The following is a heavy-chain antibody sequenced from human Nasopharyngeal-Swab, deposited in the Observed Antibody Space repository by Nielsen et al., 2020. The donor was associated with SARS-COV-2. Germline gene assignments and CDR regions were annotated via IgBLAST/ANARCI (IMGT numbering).Heavy chain of an antibody. D-gene: IGHD1-26*01. J-gene: IGHJ6*03. V-gene: IGHV3-74*01. CDR3: ARASYRGYYYMDV. CDR2: INTDGSST. Sequence: WIRRPSGKGLLWVSRINTDGSSTPYADSVKGRFTISRDNAKNTLYLQMNSLRAEDTAVYYCARASYRGYYYMDVWGKGTTVTVSS.